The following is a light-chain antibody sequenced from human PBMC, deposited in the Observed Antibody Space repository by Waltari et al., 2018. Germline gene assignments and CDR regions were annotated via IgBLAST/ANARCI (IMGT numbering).Light chain of an antibody. CDR1: QSFNNY. CDR2: DAS. V-gene: IGKV3-11*01. J-gene: IGKJ4*01. CDR3: QQYCSSPLT. Sequence: EIVLTQSPATLSLSPGERAVLSCRASQSFNNYLAWYQQKPGQAPRLLIYDASTRATGIAARFSGSGSGTDFTLTISSLQAEDVAVYYCQQYCSSPLTFGGGTKVEIK.